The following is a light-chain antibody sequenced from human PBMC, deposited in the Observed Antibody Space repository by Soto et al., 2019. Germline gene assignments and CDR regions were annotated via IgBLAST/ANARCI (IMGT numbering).Light chain of an antibody. CDR1: QNIDTS. CDR3: QHIHSIPIT. CDR2: DVS. Sequence: DIFTITCRASQNIDTSLAWYQHKPGKAPKLLMFDVSNLESGVPSRFSGSGSGTEFTLTISSVHSDDFATYYCQHIHSIPITFGQGTRLEIK. V-gene: IGKV1-5*01. J-gene: IGKJ5*01.